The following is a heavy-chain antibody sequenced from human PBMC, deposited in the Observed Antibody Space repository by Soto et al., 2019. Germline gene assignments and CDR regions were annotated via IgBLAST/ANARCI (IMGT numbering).Heavy chain of an antibody. CDR2: ISAYNGNT. CDR1: GYTSTSYG. J-gene: IGHJ6*03. Sequence: ASVKVSCKASGYTSTSYGISWVRQAPGQGLEWMGWISAYNGNTNYAQKLQGRVTMTTDTSTSTAYMELRSLRSDDTAVYYCARELVRGAFYYYYYMDVWGKGTTVTVSS. V-gene: IGHV1-18*01. D-gene: IGHD3-10*01. CDR3: ARELVRGAFYYYYYMDV.